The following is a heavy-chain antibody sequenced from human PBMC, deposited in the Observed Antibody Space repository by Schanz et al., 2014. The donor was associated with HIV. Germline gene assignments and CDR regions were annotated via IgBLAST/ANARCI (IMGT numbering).Heavy chain of an antibody. V-gene: IGHV3-30*03. Sequence: VQLLESGGGVGQPGGSLRLSCAASGFTFSSYVMHWVRQAPGKGLEWGAVLSHDGRQKFYADSVKGRFTISRDNSKNTLYLQMNSLRAEDTAVYYCARDVSHDSSGHYSDYYYGMDVWGQGTTVTVSS. CDR1: GFTFSSYV. CDR3: ARDVSHDSSGHYSDYYYGMDV. CDR2: LSHDGRQK. D-gene: IGHD3-22*01. J-gene: IGHJ6*02.